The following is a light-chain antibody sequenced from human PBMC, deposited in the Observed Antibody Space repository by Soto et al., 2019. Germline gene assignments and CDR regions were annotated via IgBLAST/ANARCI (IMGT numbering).Light chain of an antibody. CDR1: QGVTTN. CDR2: DVS. CDR3: QQYHRWPLT. Sequence: ERVVTHSPTTLFVCPGRKFTLPCRAGQGVTTNFAWYQQKSGQSPRLLIYDVSTRATGISGSVSGSGSGTEFTLTSSSLPSEDFAVYYCQQYHRWPLTFGGGTKVDIK. V-gene: IGKV3-15*01. J-gene: IGKJ4*01.